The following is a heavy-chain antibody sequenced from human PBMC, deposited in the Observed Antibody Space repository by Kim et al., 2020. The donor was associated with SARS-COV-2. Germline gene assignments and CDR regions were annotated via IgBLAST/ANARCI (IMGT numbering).Heavy chain of an antibody. Sequence: GGSLRLSCAASGFTFDDYAMHWVRQAPGKGLEWVSGISWNSGSIGYADSVKGRFTISRDNAKNSLYLQMNSLRAEDTALYYCAKDANYDYVWGSYRLGFDSWGQGTLVTVSS. CDR2: ISWNSGSI. J-gene: IGHJ4*02. V-gene: IGHV3-9*01. CDR1: GFTFDDYA. CDR3: AKDANYDYVWGSYRLGFDS. D-gene: IGHD3-16*02.